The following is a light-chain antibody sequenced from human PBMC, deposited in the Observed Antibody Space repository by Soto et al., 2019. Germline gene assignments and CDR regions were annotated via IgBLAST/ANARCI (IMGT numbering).Light chain of an antibody. J-gene: IGKJ5*01. CDR1: QSISSW. CDR2: KAS. Sequence: DIQMTQSPSTLSASVGDRVTITCRASQSISSWLAWYQQKPGKAPNLLIYKASSLESGVPSRFSGSGSGTEFTLTINSLQPDDFATYYCQQYNSYSLISFGQGTRLEIK. V-gene: IGKV1-5*03. CDR3: QQYNSYSLIS.